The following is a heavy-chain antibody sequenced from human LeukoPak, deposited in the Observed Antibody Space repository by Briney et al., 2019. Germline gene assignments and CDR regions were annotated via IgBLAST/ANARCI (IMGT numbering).Heavy chain of an antibody. CDR1: GFTFSSYE. Sequence: GGSLRLSCAASGFTFSSYEMNWVRQAPGKGLEWVSYISSSGSTIYYADSVKGRFAISRDNAKNSLYLQMSNLRAEDTAVYYCARDGAAAGTDYYYYMDVWGKGTTVTVSS. D-gene: IGHD6-13*01. V-gene: IGHV3-48*03. J-gene: IGHJ6*03. CDR2: ISSSGSTI. CDR3: ARDGAAAGTDYYYYMDV.